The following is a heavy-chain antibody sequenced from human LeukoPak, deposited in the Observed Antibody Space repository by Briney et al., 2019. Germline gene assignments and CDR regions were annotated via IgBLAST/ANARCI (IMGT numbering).Heavy chain of an antibody. CDR1: GFTFSSYS. Sequence: GGSLRLSCAASGFTFSSYSMNWVRQAPGKGLEWVSSIDGSSNYVHYAASVKDRFTISRDNARNTLFLQMNSLRAEDTAVYYCARSHRGAYYYYGMDVWGQGTAVTVSS. CDR2: IDGSSNYV. CDR3: ARSHRGAYYYYGMDV. J-gene: IGHJ6*02. V-gene: IGHV3-21*01.